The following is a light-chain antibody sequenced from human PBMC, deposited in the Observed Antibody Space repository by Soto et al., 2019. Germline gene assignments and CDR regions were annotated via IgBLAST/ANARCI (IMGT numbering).Light chain of an antibody. CDR2: GSS. J-gene: IGKJ3*01. Sequence: EIVLTQSPGTLSLSPGERATLSCRASQSLSSNYLAWYQQKPGQAPRLLIFGSSNRATGIPDRFRGSGSGTDFTLTISRLEPEDFAVYYCQQFAGSPFTFGPGTKVDIK. CDR1: QSLSSNY. V-gene: IGKV3-20*01. CDR3: QQFAGSPFT.